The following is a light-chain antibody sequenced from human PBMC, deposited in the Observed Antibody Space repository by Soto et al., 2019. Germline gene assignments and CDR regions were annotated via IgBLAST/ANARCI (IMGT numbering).Light chain of an antibody. Sequence: EIVLTQSPGTLSLSPGERVTLSCRASQSVSSSYLAWYQQKPAQAPRLLIYGASNRATGIPDRFSGSGSGTDFTLTISRLEHADFAVYYCQQYGGSPPYTFGQGTKLEIK. CDR2: GAS. J-gene: IGKJ2*01. CDR1: QSVSSSY. CDR3: QQYGGSPPYT. V-gene: IGKV3-20*01.